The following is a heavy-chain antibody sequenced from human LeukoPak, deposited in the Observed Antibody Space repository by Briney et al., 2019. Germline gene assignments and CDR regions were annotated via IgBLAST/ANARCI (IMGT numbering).Heavy chain of an antibody. CDR3: AKDPEGYYGSGTPSYYFDY. D-gene: IGHD3-10*01. Sequence: GGSLRLSCAASGFTFSDYYMSWIRQAPGKGLEWVSYISSSGSTIYYADSVKGRFTISRDNAKNSLYLQMNSLRAEDTAVYYCAKDPEGYYGSGTPSYYFDYWGQGTLVTVSS. CDR1: GFTFSDYY. J-gene: IGHJ4*02. CDR2: ISSSGSTI. V-gene: IGHV3-11*01.